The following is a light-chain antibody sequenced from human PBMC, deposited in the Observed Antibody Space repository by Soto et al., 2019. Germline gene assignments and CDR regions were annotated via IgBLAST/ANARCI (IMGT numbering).Light chain of an antibody. J-gene: IGKJ3*01. V-gene: IGKV1-39*01. CDR1: QTISTY. Sequence: DIQMTQSPSSLSASVGDRVTITCRASQTISTYLVWYQQKPGRAPDLLIYGAFNLRSGVPSRFSGSGSGTDFTLTISSLQPEDFATYYCQQSYSTPLTFGPGTKVDIK. CDR3: QQSYSTPLT. CDR2: GAF.